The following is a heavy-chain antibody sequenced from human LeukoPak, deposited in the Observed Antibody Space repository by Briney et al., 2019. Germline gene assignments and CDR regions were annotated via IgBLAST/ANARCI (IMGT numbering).Heavy chain of an antibody. CDR2: INPNSGGT. Sequence: ASVKVSCKASGYTFTYYYIHWVRQAPGQGLEWGGWINPNSGGTNYAQKFQGRVTLTRETAISTAYMEMKTLRSDDTAVYYCARGCQIHVLIYLYYYMDVWGKGTTVTISS. J-gene: IGHJ6*03. CDR1: GYTFTYYY. D-gene: IGHD3/OR15-3a*01. V-gene: IGHV1-2*02. CDR3: ARGCQIHVLIYLYYYMDV.